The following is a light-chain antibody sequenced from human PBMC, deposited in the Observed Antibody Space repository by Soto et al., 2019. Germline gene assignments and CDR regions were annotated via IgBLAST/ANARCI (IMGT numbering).Light chain of an antibody. Sequence: EIVLTQSPGTLSLSPGERATLSCRASQSVSSSYLAWYQQKPGQAPRLLIYGASSRATGIPDRFSCSGSGTDFTLTINSLQSEDFAVYYCQQYDAWPLTFGGGTKVDIK. CDR2: GAS. CDR3: QQYDAWPLT. CDR1: QSVSSSY. V-gene: IGKV3-20*01. J-gene: IGKJ4*01.